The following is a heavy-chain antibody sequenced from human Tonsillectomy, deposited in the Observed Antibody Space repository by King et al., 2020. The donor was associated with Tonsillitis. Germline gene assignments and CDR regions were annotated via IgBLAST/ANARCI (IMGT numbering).Heavy chain of an antibody. CDR2: ISYDGSNK. CDR1: GFTFSSYV. Sequence: QVQLVESGGGVVQPGRSLRLSCAASGFTFSSYVMHWVRQAPGKGLEWVAVISYDGSNKYYADSVKGRCTISRDNSKNTLYLQMNSLRAEDTAVYYCARDHQGTWSGYYFDDWGQGTLVTVSS. V-gene: IGHV3-30-3*01. J-gene: IGHJ4*02. D-gene: IGHD3-3*01. CDR3: ARDHQGTWSGYYFDD.